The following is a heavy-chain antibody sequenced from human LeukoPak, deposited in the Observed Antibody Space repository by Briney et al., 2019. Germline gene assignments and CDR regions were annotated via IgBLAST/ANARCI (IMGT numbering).Heavy chain of an antibody. Sequence: PGGSLRLSCAASGFTFSSYGMHWVRQAPGKGLEWVAFIRYDGSNKYYADSVKGRFTISRDNSKNTLYLQMNSLRAEDTAVYYCAKSPYRGDILPKNLYYYYYYMDVWGKGTTVTVSS. CDR1: GFTFSSYG. J-gene: IGHJ6*03. CDR2: IRYDGSNK. CDR3: AKSPYRGDILPKNLYYYYYYMDV. D-gene: IGHD3-9*01. V-gene: IGHV3-30*02.